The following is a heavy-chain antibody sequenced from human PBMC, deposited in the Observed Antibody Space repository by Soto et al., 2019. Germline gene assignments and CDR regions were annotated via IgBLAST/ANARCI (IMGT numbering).Heavy chain of an antibody. J-gene: IGHJ4*02. CDR3: ARDLGGWPDY. CDR1: GYTFTSYG. Sequence: ASVKVSCKASGYTFTSYGISWVRQAPGQRLEWMGWISAYNGNTKYSQKLQGRVTITRDTSASTAYMELSSLRSEDTAVYYCARDLGGWPDYWGQGTLVTVSS. CDR2: ISAYNGNT. D-gene: IGHD2-15*01. V-gene: IGHV1-18*01.